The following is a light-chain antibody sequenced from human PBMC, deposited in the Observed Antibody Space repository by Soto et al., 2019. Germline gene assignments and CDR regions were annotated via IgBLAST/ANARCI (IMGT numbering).Light chain of an antibody. V-gene: IGKV3-20*01. CDR3: HQYGISP. J-gene: IGKJ4*01. CDR1: QSVRTY. Sequence: EIVLTQSPVTLSLSPGERATLSCRASQSVRTYLAWYQVKPGQAPRLLIYDASRRASGVPARFSGSGSGTDFTLTISRLEPDDFAVYYCHQYGISPFGGGTKVDIK. CDR2: DAS.